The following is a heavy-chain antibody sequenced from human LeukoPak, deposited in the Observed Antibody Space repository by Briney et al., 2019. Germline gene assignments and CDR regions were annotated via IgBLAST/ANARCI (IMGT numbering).Heavy chain of an antibody. Sequence: GGSLTLSCVASGYTFRRNGLPWVRQAPGKGLEWVAFIPYDGYKKSYLDSVKGRFTISRDNSKNTVYLQMSSLRAEDTALYYCATDRNCGGGCSNWFDPWGQGTLVIVSS. D-gene: IGHD2-21*02. V-gene: IGHV3-30*02. CDR2: IPYDGYKK. CDR3: ATDRNCGGGCSNWFDP. J-gene: IGHJ5*02. CDR1: GYTFRRNG.